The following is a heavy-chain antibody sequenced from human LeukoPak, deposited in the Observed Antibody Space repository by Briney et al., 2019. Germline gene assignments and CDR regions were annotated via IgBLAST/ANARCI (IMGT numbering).Heavy chain of an antibody. CDR3: ARCSLYCSSTSCYRWFDP. CDR1: GFTFSSYS. V-gene: IGHV3-21*01. D-gene: IGHD2-2*02. CDR2: ISSSSSYI. Sequence: GGSLRLSCAASGFTFSSYSMNWVRQAPGKGLEWVSSISSSSSYIYYADSVKGRFTISRDNAKNSLYLQMNSLRAEDTAVYYCARCSLYCSSTSCYRWFDPWGQGTLVTVSS. J-gene: IGHJ5*02.